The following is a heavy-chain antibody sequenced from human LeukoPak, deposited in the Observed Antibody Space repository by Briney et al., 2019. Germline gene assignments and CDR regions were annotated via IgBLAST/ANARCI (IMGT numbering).Heavy chain of an antibody. D-gene: IGHD3-10*01. CDR2: ISAYSGDT. CDR3: ARAPGFGELLNNWFDP. CDR1: GYTFTSYG. Sequence: ASVKVSWKASGYTFTSYGISWVRQAPGQGLEWMGWISAYSGDTKYAQKFQGRVTMTRDTSTSTVYMELSSLRSEDTAVYYCARAPGFGELLNNWFDPWGQGTLVTVSS. J-gene: IGHJ5*02. V-gene: IGHV1-18*01.